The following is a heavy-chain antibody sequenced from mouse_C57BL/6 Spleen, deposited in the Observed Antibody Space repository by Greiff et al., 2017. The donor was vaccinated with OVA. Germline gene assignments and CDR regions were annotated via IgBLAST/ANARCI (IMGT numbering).Heavy chain of an antibody. CDR1: GFSLSTFGMG. J-gene: IGHJ2*01. Sequence: QVQLKQSGPGILQPSQTLSLTCSFSGFSLSTFGMGVGWIRQPSGKGLEWLAHIWWDDDKYYNPALKSRLTISKATSKNQVFLKIANVDTADTATDYCGRIERGYGSLGLDDWGQGTTLTVSS. CDR2: IWWDDDK. V-gene: IGHV8-8*01. CDR3: GRIERGYGSLGLDD. D-gene: IGHD1-1*01.